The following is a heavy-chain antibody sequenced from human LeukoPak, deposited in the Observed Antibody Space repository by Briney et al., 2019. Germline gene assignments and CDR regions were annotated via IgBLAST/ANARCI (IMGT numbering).Heavy chain of an antibody. Sequence: GGSLRLSCAASGFSISNDWMSWVRQAPGKGLEWVARVKSRSAGETTDYAATVKGRFTISGDDSKNTLYLQMNSLKTEDTAVYYCTLIQGWGSGSYYRDFWGQGTLVTVSS. CDR3: TLIQGWGSGSYYRDF. J-gene: IGHJ4*02. D-gene: IGHD3-10*01. CDR2: VKSRSAGETT. V-gene: IGHV3-15*01. CDR1: GFSISNDW.